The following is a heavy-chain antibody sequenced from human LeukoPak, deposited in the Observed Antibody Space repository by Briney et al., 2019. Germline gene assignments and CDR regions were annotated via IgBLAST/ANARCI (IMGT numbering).Heavy chain of an antibody. V-gene: IGHV4-39*01. Sequence: QPSETLSLTCAVSGGSISSSSYYWGWIRQPPGKGLEWIGSIYYSGSTYYNPSLKSRVTISVDTSKNQFSLKLSSVTAADTAVYYCARRGGYDGPFDYWGQGTLVTVSS. J-gene: IGHJ4*02. CDR2: IYYSGST. CDR3: ARRGGYDGPFDY. D-gene: IGHD5-12*01. CDR1: GGSISSSSYY.